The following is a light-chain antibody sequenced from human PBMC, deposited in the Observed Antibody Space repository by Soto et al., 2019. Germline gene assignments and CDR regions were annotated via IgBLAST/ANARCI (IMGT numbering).Light chain of an antibody. J-gene: IGKJ1*01. CDR2: DAS. CDR1: RSISDW. Sequence: DIQMTQSPSTLSPSVGDRVTITCRASRSISDWLAWYQQKPGGAPKLLIFDASSLKSGVPSRFSGSGSGTEFTLTISRLQPDDVATYYCLQYSSHSWTFGQGTKVDIK. V-gene: IGKV1-5*01. CDR3: LQYSSHSWT.